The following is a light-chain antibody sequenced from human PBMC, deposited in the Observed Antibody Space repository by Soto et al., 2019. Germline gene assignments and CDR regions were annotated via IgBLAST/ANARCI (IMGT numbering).Light chain of an antibody. CDR1: SSDVGAYRY. Sequence: QSVLTQPASVSGSPGQSITISCTGSSSDVGAYRYVSWFQQHPGRAPKLIIYEVSNRPSGVSDRFSGSKSGNTPSLTISVLKAEDEADYHCSSYTTAAACVFVGGTQLTVL. J-gene: IGLJ3*02. V-gene: IGLV2-14*01. CDR3: SSYTTAAACV. CDR2: EVS.